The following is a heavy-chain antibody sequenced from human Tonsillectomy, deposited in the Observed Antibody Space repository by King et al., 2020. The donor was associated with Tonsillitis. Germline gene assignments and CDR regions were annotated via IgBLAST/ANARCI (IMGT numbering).Heavy chain of an antibody. D-gene: IGHD3-22*01. CDR2: IIPILGIA. CDR1: GGTFSSYA. V-gene: IGHV1-69*04. Sequence: QLVQSGAEVKKPGSSVKVSCKASGGTFSSYAISWVRQAPGQGLEWMGRIIPILGIANYAQKFQGRVTITADKSTSTAYMELSSLRSEDTAVYYCARGGQGYYDSSGYQKGYYYYMDVWGKGTTVTVSS. J-gene: IGHJ6*03. CDR3: ARGGQGYYDSSGYQKGYYYYMDV.